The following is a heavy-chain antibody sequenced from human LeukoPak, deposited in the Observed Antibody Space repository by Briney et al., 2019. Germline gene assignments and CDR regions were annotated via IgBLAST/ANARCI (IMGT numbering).Heavy chain of an antibody. V-gene: IGHV3-23*01. CDR1: GFTFSNYA. D-gene: IGHD2-15*01. Sequence: GGSLRLSCVASGFTFSNYAMSWVRQAPGEGLELVSGIYGSDDKTVYGDAVKGRFTISRDNSENTLYLQMNSLRADDTAVYYCAKTQGYYDAWGQGALVTVSS. CDR3: AKTQGYYDA. CDR2: IYGSDDKT. J-gene: IGHJ5*02.